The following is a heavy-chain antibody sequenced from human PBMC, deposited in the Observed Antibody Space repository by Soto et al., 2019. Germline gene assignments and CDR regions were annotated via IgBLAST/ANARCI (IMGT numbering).Heavy chain of an antibody. CDR3: AREGFSGSYYQN. D-gene: IGHD1-26*01. Sequence: SVKVSCKASGGTLSSYTFSWVRQAPGQGLEWMGGIIPIFGTADYAQKFQGRLTITADESTSTAYMELSSLRSEDTAVYYCAREGFSGSYYQNWGQGTLVTVSS. J-gene: IGHJ1*01. CDR1: GGTLSSYT. CDR2: IIPIFGTA. V-gene: IGHV1-69*13.